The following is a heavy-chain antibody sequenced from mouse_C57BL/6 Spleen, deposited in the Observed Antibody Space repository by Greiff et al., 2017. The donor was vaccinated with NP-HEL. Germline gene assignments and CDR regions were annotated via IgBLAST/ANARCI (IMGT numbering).Heavy chain of an antibody. CDR2: INPSSGYT. CDR1: GYTFTSYW. J-gene: IGHJ4*01. Sequence: QVQLQQSGAELAKPGASVKLSCKASGYTFTSYWMHWVKQRPGQGLEWIGYINPSSGYTKYNQKFKDKATLTADKSSSTAYMQLSSLTSEDTAVYYCARGGGYDYDGDYYANDCWGKGTSVTVAS. CDR3: ARGGGYDYDGDYYANDC. V-gene: IGHV1-7*01. D-gene: IGHD2-4*01.